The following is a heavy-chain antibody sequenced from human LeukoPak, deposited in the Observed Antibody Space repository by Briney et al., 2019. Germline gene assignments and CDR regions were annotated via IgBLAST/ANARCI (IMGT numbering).Heavy chain of an antibody. CDR1: GFTFDDYG. J-gene: IGHJ5*02. D-gene: IGHD6-13*01. CDR3: AREIAAASKWFDP. Sequence: GGSLRLSCAASGFTFDDYGMSWVRHAPGKGLEWVSGINWEGAGIRYADSVRGRFTISRDNAKNSLSLQMNSLRVEDTAFYYCAREIAAASKWFDPWGQGTLVTVSS. CDR2: INWEGAGI. V-gene: IGHV3-20*04.